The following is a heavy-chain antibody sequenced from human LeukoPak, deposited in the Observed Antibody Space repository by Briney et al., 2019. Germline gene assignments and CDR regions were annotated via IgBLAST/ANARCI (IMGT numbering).Heavy chain of an antibody. CDR2: IYHSGST. V-gene: IGHV4-38-2*02. CDR1: GYSISSGYY. Sequence: SETLSLTCTVSGYSISSGYYWGWIRQPPGKGLEWIGSIYHSGSTYYNPSLKSRVTISVDTSKNQFSLKLSSVTAADTAVYYCARGGSGVGATTNAYYYYMDVWGKGTTVTVSS. J-gene: IGHJ6*03. D-gene: IGHD1-26*01. CDR3: ARGGSGVGATTNAYYYYMDV.